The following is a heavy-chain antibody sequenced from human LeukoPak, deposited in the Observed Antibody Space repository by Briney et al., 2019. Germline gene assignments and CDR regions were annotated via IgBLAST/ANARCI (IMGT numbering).Heavy chain of an antibody. CDR1: GFTFISYG. V-gene: IGHV3-30*02. D-gene: IGHD5-12*01. Sequence: GGSLRLSCAASGFTFISYGMHWVRQAPGKGLERVTFIRYDGSNKYYADSVKGRFIISRDNSKNTLYLQMNSLRAEDTAVYYCAKDTVKVTTIRRVPHYMDVWGKGTTVTISS. J-gene: IGHJ6*03. CDR3: AKDTVKVTTIRRVPHYMDV. CDR2: IRYDGSNK.